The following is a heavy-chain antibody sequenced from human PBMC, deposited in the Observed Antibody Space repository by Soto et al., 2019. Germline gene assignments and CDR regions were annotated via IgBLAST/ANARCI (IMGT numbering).Heavy chain of an antibody. D-gene: IGHD1-1*01. CDR1: GGTFSSHS. J-gene: IGHJ6*02. V-gene: IGHV1-69*01. Sequence: QVQLVQSGAEVKKPGSSVKVSCKSSGGTFSSHSINWVRQAPGQGLEWMGGIIPIFGPANFAKKFPGRVNINADQSTTTGDKEMSSLTSGDTAVYYCATGSFTSTGGRIGYHYNAMDVWGQGTTVTVSS. CDR3: ATGSFTSTGGRIGYHYNAMDV. CDR2: IIPIFGPA.